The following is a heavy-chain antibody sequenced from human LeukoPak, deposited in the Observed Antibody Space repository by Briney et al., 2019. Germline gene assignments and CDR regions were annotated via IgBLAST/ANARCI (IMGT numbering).Heavy chain of an antibody. CDR3: AKDGSWGSYDAFDI. V-gene: IGHV3-23*01. D-gene: IGHD3-10*01. Sequence: LGGSLRLSCAASGFTFNNYAMSWVRQAPGKGLEWVSTISGSDDNTYYADSVKGRFTISRDISKNTLYLQMNSLRAEDTAVYYCAKDGSWGSYDAFDIWGQGTMVTVSS. CDR1: GFTFNNYA. J-gene: IGHJ3*02. CDR2: ISGSDDNT.